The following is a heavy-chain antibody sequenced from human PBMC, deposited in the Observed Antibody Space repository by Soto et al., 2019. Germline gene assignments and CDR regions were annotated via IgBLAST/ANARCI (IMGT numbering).Heavy chain of an antibody. CDR1: GFTFSSYG. Sequence: QVQLVESGGGVVQPGRSLRLACAASGFTFSSYGMHWARQAPGKGLEWVAVIAFDGSNEDYADSAKGRFTISRDNSKNTLYLPMNSLSAEDTDVYYCEKSPGATTGATDDYWGQGTLVIVSS. V-gene: IGHV3-30*18. CDR3: EKSPGATTGATDDY. CDR2: IAFDGSNE. D-gene: IGHD1-26*01. J-gene: IGHJ4*02.